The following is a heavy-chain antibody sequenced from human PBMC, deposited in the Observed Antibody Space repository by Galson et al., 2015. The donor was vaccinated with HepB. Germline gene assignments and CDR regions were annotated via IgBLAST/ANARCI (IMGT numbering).Heavy chain of an antibody. J-gene: IGHJ6*02. CDR2: SPSNHICP. D-gene: IGHD3-10*01. V-gene: IGHV1-2*04. CDR3: ARVRVRGVLYYYYGMDV. Sequence: SVKVSCKASGYTFTGYYMHWVRQAPGQGLEWMGASPSNHICPLENPLRAPFLTRDTSISTAYMELSRLRSDDTAVYYCARVRVRGVLYYYYGMDVWGQGTTVTVSS. CDR1: GYTFTGYY.